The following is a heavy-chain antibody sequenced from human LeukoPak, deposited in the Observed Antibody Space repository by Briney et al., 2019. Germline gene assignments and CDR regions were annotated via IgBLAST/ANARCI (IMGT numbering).Heavy chain of an antibody. D-gene: IGHD5-24*01. V-gene: IGHV4-59*08. CDR3: ARSDGYNWASDY. CDR2: IYYSGST. Sequence: SETLSLTCTVSGGSISNYYWSWIRQPPGKGLEWIGYIYYSGSTNYNPSHKSRVIISVDTSKNQFSLKLSSVTAADTAVYYCARSDGYNWASDYWGQGTLVIVSS. CDR1: GGSISNYY. J-gene: IGHJ4*02.